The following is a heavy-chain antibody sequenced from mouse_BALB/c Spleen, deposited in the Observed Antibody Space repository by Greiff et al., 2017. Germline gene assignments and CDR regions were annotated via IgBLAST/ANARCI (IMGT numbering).Heavy chain of an antibody. D-gene: IGHD1-2*01. J-gene: IGHJ3*01. V-gene: IGHV5-17*02. Sequence: EVKLEESGGGLVQPGGSRKLSCAASGFTFSSFGMHWVRQAPEKGLEWVAYISSGSSTIYYADTVKGRFTISRDNPKNTLFLQMTSLRSEDTAMYYCARGVTTATFAYWGQGTLVTVSA. CDR1: GFTFSSFG. CDR2: ISSGSSTI. CDR3: ARGVTTATFAY.